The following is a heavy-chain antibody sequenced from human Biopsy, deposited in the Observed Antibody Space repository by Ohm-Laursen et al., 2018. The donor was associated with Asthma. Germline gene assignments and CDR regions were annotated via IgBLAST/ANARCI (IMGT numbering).Heavy chain of an antibody. CDR1: GYTFTSYA. CDR2: INPNSGGT. J-gene: IGHJ5*02. Sequence: AASVKVSCKASGYTFTSYAMHWVRQAPGQGLEWMGRINPNSGGTNYAQKFQGRVTMTRDTSISTAYMEVSRLRSDDTAVYYCARGQKSAGDRWFDPWGQGTLVTVSS. V-gene: IGHV1-2*06. D-gene: IGHD6-13*01. CDR3: ARGQKSAGDRWFDP.